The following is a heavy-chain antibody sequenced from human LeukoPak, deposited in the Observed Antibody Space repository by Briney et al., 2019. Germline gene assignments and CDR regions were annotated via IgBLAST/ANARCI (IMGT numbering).Heavy chain of an antibody. CDR3: ARLPGTGGYREGAY. V-gene: IGHV5-51*01. CDR2: IYPDDSNT. Sequence: GESLKISCQGSGYSFTTYWIVWVRQMPGKGLEWMGIIYPDDSNTTYSPSFQGQVTISADKSISTAYLQWTSLKASDTAMYYCARLPGTGGYREGAYWGQGALVTVSS. D-gene: IGHD2-8*02. J-gene: IGHJ4*02. CDR1: GYSFTTYW.